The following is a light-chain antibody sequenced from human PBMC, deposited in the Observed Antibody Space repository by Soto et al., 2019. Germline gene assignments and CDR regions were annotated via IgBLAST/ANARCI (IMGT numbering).Light chain of an antibody. Sequence: EIVLTQSPGTLSLSPGERATLSCRAIQSVSSSYLAWYQQKPCQAPRLLIYGASSRANGIPDRFSGSGSGKDFTLTISRLEPEDFAVYYCQQYGSSPTFGGGTKVEIK. CDR2: GAS. CDR3: QQYGSSPT. V-gene: IGKV3-20*01. J-gene: IGKJ4*01. CDR1: QSVSSSY.